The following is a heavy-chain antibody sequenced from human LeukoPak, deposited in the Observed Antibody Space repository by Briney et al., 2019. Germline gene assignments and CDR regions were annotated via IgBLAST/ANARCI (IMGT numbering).Heavy chain of an antibody. CDR2: ISYSGSM. J-gene: IGHJ4*02. D-gene: IGHD3-22*01. V-gene: IGHV4-39*01. CDR1: GGSISNSY. CDR3: ARRSGSGYYFFDY. Sequence: SETLSLTCTVSGGSISNSYWGWIRQPPGKGLEWIGSISYSGSMYYNPSLKSRVTISVDTSKNQFSLKLSSVTAADTAVYYCARRSGSGYYFFDYWGQGTLVTVSS.